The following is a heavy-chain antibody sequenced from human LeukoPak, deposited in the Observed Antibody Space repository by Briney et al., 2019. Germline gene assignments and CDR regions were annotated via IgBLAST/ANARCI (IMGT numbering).Heavy chain of an antibody. D-gene: IGHD3-22*01. CDR3: AVFDSSGYYWADY. Sequence: ASVKVSCKASGYTSTSYDINWVRQATGQGLEWMGWMNPNSGNTGYAQKFQGRVTMTRNTSISTAYMELSSLRSEDTAVYYCAVFDSSGYYWADYWGQGTLVTVSS. CDR2: MNPNSGNT. CDR1: GYTSTSYD. J-gene: IGHJ4*02. V-gene: IGHV1-8*01.